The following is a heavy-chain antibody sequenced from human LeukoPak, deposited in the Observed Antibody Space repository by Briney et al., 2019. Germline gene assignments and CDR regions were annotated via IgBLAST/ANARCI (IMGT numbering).Heavy chain of an antibody. J-gene: IGHJ4*02. CDR2: INPNSGGT. V-gene: IGHV1-2*02. CDR3: ARFIAVAGTFLDY. Sequence: ASVKVSCKASGYTFTSYDINWVRQATGQGLEWMGWINPNSGGTNYAQKFQGRVTMTRDTSISTAYMELSRLRSDDTAVYCCARFIAVAGTFLDYWGQGTLVTVSS. D-gene: IGHD6-19*01. CDR1: GYTFTSYD.